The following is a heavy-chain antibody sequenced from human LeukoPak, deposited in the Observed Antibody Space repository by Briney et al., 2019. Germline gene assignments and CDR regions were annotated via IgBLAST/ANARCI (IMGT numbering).Heavy chain of an antibody. CDR1: GFTFSSYS. V-gene: IGHV3-48*04. D-gene: IGHD1-26*01. CDR3: AREFGIVGATQFDY. CDR2: INSRSSTI. J-gene: IGHJ4*02. Sequence: GGSLRLSCAASGFTFSSYSMNWVRQAPGKGLEWLSYINSRSSTIYYADSVKGRFTVSRDNANNSLYLQMNSLRAEDTAVYYCAREFGIVGATQFDYWGQGSLVTVSS.